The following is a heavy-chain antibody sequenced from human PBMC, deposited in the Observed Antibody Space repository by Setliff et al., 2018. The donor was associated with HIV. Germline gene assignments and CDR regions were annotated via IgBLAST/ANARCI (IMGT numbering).Heavy chain of an antibody. Sequence: SETLSLTCTVSGDSINSGDYYWSWIRQPPGKGLEWIGYIYHSGSTHYNPSLNSRVAFSVDTSKNQFPLKLYSVTVADTAFYYCARADSSSWFFATFDIWGQGTMVTVSS. D-gene: IGHD6-13*01. V-gene: IGHV4-30-4*01. CDR2: IYHSGST. J-gene: IGHJ3*02. CDR1: GDSINSGDYY. CDR3: ARADSSSWFFATFDI.